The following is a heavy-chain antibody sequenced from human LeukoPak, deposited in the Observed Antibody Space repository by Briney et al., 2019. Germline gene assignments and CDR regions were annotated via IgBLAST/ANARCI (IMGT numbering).Heavy chain of an antibody. D-gene: IGHD3-22*01. Sequence: PGGSLRLSCVASGLTVSSRYMTWVRQAPGKGLEWLSVIYSGGNTYYVDSVKGRFTISRDNAKNSLYLQMNSLRAEDTAVYYCARAPAHYYDSSDHYYVGESYFDYWGQGTLVAVSS. CDR2: IYSGGNT. V-gene: IGHV3-66*01. J-gene: IGHJ4*02. CDR3: ARAPAHYYDSSDHYYVGESYFDY. CDR1: GLTVSSRY.